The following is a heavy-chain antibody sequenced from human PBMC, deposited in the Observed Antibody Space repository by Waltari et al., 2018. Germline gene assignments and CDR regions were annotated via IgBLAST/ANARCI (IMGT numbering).Heavy chain of an antibody. CDR1: GXTFSSYX. D-gene: IGHD1-26*01. V-gene: IGHV3-23*04. Sequence: EVQLVESXGGLVQPGGSLRLSCXASGXTFSSYXMXWVRPAPGKGLEWGSVSSGRGGSTYYXDSVKGRFTLSRXNTXNTLXXQXNSLSAEXXXVYYXAKDRLRGAXXLDYFDYXGQGTLVTVXS. CDR3: AKDRLRGAXXLDYFDY. J-gene: IGHJ4*02. CDR2: SSGRGGST.